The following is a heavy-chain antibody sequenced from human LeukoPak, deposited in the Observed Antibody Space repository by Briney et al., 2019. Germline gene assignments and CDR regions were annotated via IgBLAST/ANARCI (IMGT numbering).Heavy chain of an antibody. J-gene: IGHJ4*02. CDR1: GGTFNSYT. D-gene: IGHD3-22*01. V-gene: IGHV1-69*04. CDR2: IIPILGIA. CDR3: ARDLQTRGYYDSSGRYYFDY. Sequence: GASVKVSCKASGGTFNSYTINWVRQAPGQGLEWMGRIIPILGIANYAQKFQGRVTITADKSTSTAYMELSSLRSKDTAVYYCARDLQTRGYYDSSGRYYFDYWGQGTLVTVSS.